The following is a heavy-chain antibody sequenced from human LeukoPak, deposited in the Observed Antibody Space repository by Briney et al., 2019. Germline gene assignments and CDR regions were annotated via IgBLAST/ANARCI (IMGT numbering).Heavy chain of an antibody. D-gene: IGHD2-2*01. J-gene: IGHJ6*02. V-gene: IGHV1-18*01. CDR1: GYTFTSYG. Sequence: GASVKVSCKASGYTFTSYGISWVRQAPGQGLEWMGWISAYNGNTNYAQKLQGRVTMTTDTSTSTAYMELRSLRSDDTAAYYCARDVVVVPAAYYYGMDVWGQGTTVTVSS. CDR3: ARDVVVVPAAYYYGMDV. CDR2: ISAYNGNT.